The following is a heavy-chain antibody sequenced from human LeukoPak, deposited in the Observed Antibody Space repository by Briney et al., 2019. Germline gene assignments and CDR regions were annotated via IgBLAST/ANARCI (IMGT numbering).Heavy chain of an antibody. Sequence: AGGSLRLSCAASGFTFSSYSMNWVRQAPGKGLEWVSSISSISSYIYYADSVKGRFTISRDNAKNSLYLQMNSLRAEDTAVYYCARRKAYYYGSGTYFDYWGQGPPVTVSS. D-gene: IGHD3-10*01. CDR2: ISSISSYI. V-gene: IGHV3-21*01. J-gene: IGHJ4*02. CDR3: ARRKAYYYGSGTYFDY. CDR1: GFTFSSYS.